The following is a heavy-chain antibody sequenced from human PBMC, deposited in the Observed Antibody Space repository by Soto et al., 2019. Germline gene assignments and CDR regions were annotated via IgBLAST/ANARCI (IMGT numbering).Heavy chain of an antibody. CDR3: ASSARYNFNWLDS. CDR1: GYTFASYD. J-gene: IGHJ5*01. Sequence: QVQLVQSGAEVKTPGASVKVSCKASGYTFASYDINWVRQAPGQGLEWMGWMNPNSGNTGYAQKFQGRLTMTRDTASRIAPIDLISPRNEDTAAYYCASSARYNFNWLDSWGQGTLVTVSA. V-gene: IGHV1-8*01. D-gene: IGHD1-20*01. CDR2: MNPNSGNT.